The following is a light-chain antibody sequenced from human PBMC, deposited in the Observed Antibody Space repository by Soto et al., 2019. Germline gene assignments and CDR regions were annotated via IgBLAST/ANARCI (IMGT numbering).Light chain of an antibody. CDR3: QQHSSSSPYT. Sequence: DIQMTQSPSTLSASVGDRVTITCRASQSISSWLAWYQQKPGKAPNLLIYKASTLGSGVPSRFSAGGSGTEFTLTISSLQPDDFATYYCQQHSSSSPYTFVQGTKLEIK. J-gene: IGKJ2*01. CDR2: KAS. V-gene: IGKV1-5*03. CDR1: QSISSW.